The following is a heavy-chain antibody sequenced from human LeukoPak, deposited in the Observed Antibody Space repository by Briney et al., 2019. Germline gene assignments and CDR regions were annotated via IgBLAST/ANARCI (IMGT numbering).Heavy chain of an antibody. CDR1: GYTFTSYG. Sequence: ASVKVSCKASGYTFTSYGISWVRQAPGQGLEWMGWISAYNGNTNYAQKLQGRVTMTTDTSTSTAYMELSSLRSEDTAVYYCARAGGRYYYDSSGYYRPGMDVWGQGTTVTVSS. J-gene: IGHJ6*02. D-gene: IGHD3-22*01. CDR2: ISAYNGNT. CDR3: ARAGGRYYYDSSGYYRPGMDV. V-gene: IGHV1-18*01.